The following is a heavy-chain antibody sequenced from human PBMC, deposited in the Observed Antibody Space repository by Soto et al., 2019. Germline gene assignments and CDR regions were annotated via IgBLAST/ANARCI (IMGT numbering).Heavy chain of an antibody. J-gene: IGHJ3*02. Sequence: QVQLQESGPGLVKPSETLSLTCIVSGGSISNYYWSWIRQPPGKGLEWIGYISNSGSTNYNPSLNSRVTISLDTSKNQCSLKLSSVTAADTAVYYCARDRGAYSIWGQGTMVIVSS. CDR2: ISNSGST. D-gene: IGHD1-26*01. V-gene: IGHV4-59*01. CDR3: ARDRGAYSI. CDR1: GGSISNYY.